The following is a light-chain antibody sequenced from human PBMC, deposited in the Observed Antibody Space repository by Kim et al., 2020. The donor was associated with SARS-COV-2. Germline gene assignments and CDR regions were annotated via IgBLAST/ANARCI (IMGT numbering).Light chain of an antibody. CDR3: QQYNRWPPMYT. J-gene: IGKJ2*01. CDR2: DTS. V-gene: IGKV3-15*01. Sequence: SPEDSAILSCRASQSVSSNFAWYQQKPGQAPRLLIYDTSARATGIPARFSGSGYGTDFTLTISSLQSEDFAVYYCQQYNRWPPMYTFVQGTKLEI. CDR1: QSVSSN.